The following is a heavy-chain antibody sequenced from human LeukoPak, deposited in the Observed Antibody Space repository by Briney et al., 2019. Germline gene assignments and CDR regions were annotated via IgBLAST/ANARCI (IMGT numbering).Heavy chain of an antibody. Sequence: GGSLRLSCAASGFTFSDYYMSWIRQAPGKGLEWVSYISSSGSTIYYADSVKGRFTISRDNAKNSLYLQMNSLRAEDTAVYYCAKGYYYDNSGESYFDYWGQGTLVTVSS. CDR3: AKGYYYDNSGESYFDY. D-gene: IGHD3-22*01. CDR2: ISSSGSTI. V-gene: IGHV3-11*01. J-gene: IGHJ4*02. CDR1: GFTFSDYY.